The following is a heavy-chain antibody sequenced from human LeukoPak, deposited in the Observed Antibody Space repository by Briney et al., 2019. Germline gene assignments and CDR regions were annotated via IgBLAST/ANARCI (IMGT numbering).Heavy chain of an antibody. CDR3: ARDDRSLRVYYFDS. V-gene: IGHV3-30*04. J-gene: IGHJ4*02. CDR1: GFTFSSYA. Sequence: GGSLRLSCAASGFTFSSYAMHWVRQAPGKGLGWVAMISYEGTVKYNAESVKGRFTISRDNSKNTLFLQMDSLRGDDTALYYCARDDRSLRVYYFDSWGQGTLVTVSS. D-gene: IGHD4-17*01. CDR2: ISYEGTVK.